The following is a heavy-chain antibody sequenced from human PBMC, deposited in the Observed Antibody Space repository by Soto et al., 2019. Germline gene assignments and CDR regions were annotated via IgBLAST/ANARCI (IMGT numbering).Heavy chain of an antibody. Sequence: SETLSLTCTVSGGSISSGAYYWSWIRQDSEKGLEWIGYMHYSGIAYYNPSLTSRVTISVDTSKNQFSLKLSSVTAADTAVYYCARYYFDNSGYSNWFDPWGRGTLVTVSS. CDR2: MHYSGIA. CDR1: GGSISSGAYY. V-gene: IGHV4-31*03. D-gene: IGHD3-22*01. CDR3: ARYYFDNSGYSNWFDP. J-gene: IGHJ5*02.